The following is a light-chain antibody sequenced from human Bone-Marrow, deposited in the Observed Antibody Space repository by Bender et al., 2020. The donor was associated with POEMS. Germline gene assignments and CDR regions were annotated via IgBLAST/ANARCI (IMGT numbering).Light chain of an antibody. CDR2: DVS. Sequence: QSALTQPPSASGSPGQSITISCTGTSSDVGAFNYVSWFQQHPGKAPKLMINDVSNRPSGVSNRFSGSKSGNTASLTISGLQAEDEADYYCSSYTSSSTYVVFGGGTKLTVL. CDR3: SSYTSSSTYVV. V-gene: IGLV2-14*03. J-gene: IGLJ2*01. CDR1: SSDVGAFNY.